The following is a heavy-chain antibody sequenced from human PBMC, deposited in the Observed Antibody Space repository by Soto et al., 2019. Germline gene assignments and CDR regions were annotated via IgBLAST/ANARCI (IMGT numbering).Heavy chain of an antibody. CDR1: GYTFTSYY. CDR2: INPSGGST. CDR3: ARLVGATEGSDDAFDI. Sequence: ASVKVSCKASGYTFTSYYMHWVRQAPGQGLEWMGIINPSGGSTSYAQKFQGRVTMTRDTSTSTVYMELSSLRSEDTAVYYCARLVGATEGSDDAFDIWGQGTMVT. V-gene: IGHV1-46*01. J-gene: IGHJ3*02. D-gene: IGHD1-26*01.